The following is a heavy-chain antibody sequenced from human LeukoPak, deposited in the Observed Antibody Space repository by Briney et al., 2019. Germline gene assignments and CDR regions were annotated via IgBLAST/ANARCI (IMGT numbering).Heavy chain of an antibody. Sequence: SVKVSCKASGGTFSSYAISWVRQAPGQRLEWMGGIIPIFGTANYAQKFQGRVTITADESTSTAYMELSSLRSEDTAVYYCARGSGYSSGWYGLDFDYWGQGTLVTVSS. V-gene: IGHV1-69*01. CDR3: ARGSGYSSGWYGLDFDY. CDR2: IIPIFGTA. CDR1: GGTFSSYA. D-gene: IGHD6-19*01. J-gene: IGHJ4*02.